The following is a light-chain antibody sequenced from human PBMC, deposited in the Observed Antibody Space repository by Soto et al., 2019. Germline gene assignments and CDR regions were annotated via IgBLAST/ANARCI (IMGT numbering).Light chain of an antibody. CDR1: QSISTY. Sequence: IQMTQSPSSLSASVQDRVTCTCRASQSISTYLNWYEQKPGKAPKLLIYAASTLQSGVPSRFSGSGSGTDFTLTISCLQSEDFATYYCQQYYSYPPTFGQGTKVDI. V-gene: IGKV1-8*01. CDR3: QQYYSYPPT. CDR2: AAS. J-gene: IGKJ1*01.